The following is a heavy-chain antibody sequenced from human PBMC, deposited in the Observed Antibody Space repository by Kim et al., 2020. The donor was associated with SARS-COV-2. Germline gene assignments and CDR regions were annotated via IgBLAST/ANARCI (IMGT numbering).Heavy chain of an antibody. J-gene: IGHJ4*01. CDR2: ISGDDSRT. D-gene: IGHD2-8*01. CDR1: GFIFTNYA. V-gene: IGHV3-23*01. Sequence: GGSLRLSCVASGFIFTNYAMHWVRQAPGKGLEWVAGISGDDSRTYYADSVKDRFTISRDNSKNTLFLQMNSLRVEDTAIYYCTKNNGLTTIIGNYWGQGT. CDR3: TKNNGLTTIIGNY.